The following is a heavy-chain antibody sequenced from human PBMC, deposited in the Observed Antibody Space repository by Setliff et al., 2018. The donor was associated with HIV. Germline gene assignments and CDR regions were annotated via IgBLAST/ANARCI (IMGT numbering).Heavy chain of an antibody. Sequence: PSETLSLTCTVSGGSFSSSTYSWGWIRQPPGLGLEWIGSIHSSGTTDYNPSLKSRVAMSVDTSRSQFSLKLTSATAADTAVYYCARHKTNYDFYAFDVWGQGTMVTVSS. D-gene: IGHD3-3*01. V-gene: IGHV4-39*01. CDR2: IHSSGTT. CDR1: GGSFSSSTYS. CDR3: ARHKTNYDFYAFDV. J-gene: IGHJ3*01.